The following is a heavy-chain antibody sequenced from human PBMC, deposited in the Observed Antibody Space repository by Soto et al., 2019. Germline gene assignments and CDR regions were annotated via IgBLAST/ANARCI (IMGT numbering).Heavy chain of an antibody. CDR2: IYSIGST. D-gene: IGHD6-13*01. CDR3: ARGSPRYSGNRYELFDD. V-gene: IGHV4-59*13. Sequence: ASETLSLTCTVSGGSIHNYYWSWMRQTPGKGLVWIGHIYSIGSTKYNPSLQSRVSISSDTSKNQFFLNLTSVSAADTGVYFCARGSPRYSGNRYELFDDWGKGNRVNVSS. J-gene: IGHJ4*02. CDR1: GGSIHNYY.